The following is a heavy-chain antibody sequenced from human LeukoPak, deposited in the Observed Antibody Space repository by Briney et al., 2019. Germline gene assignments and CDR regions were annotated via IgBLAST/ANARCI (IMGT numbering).Heavy chain of an antibody. D-gene: IGHD2-21*02. Sequence: SETLSLTCAVYGGSFSGYYWSWIRQPPGKGLEWIGEINHSGSTNYNPSLKSRVTISVDTSKNQFSLKLSSVTAADTAVYYCARPRSVANCGDDCYSYDAFDIWGQGTMVTVSS. V-gene: IGHV4-34*01. J-gene: IGHJ3*02. CDR1: GGSFSGYY. CDR2: INHSGST. CDR3: ARPRSVANCGDDCYSYDAFDI.